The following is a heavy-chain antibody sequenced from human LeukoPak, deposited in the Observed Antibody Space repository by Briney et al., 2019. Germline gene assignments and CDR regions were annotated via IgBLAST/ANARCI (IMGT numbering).Heavy chain of an antibody. CDR3: AKGTYNYFDS. CDR2: IRYDG. D-gene: IGHD2-2*01. Sequence: PGGSLRLSCAASGFSFSSYGLHWVRQAPGRGLEWVAFIRYDGNYADSVKGRFTISRDNSKNTPSLQMNSLGAEDTAVYYCAKGTYNYFDSWGLGTLVTVSS. J-gene: IGHJ4*02. V-gene: IGHV3-30*02. CDR1: GFSFSSYG.